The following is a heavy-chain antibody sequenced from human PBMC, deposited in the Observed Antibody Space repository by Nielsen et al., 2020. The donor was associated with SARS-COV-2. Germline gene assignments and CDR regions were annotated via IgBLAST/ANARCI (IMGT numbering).Heavy chain of an antibody. CDR3: ARGTKDCSSTSCREGAAFDI. V-gene: IGHV1-2*04. CDR1: GYTFTSYD. CDR2: INPNSGGT. D-gene: IGHD2-2*01. J-gene: IGHJ3*02. Sequence: ASVKVSCKASGYTFTSYDINWVRQATGQGLEWMGWINPNSGGTNYAQKFQGWVTMTRDTSISTAYMELSRLRSDDTAVYYCARGTKDCSSTSCREGAAFDIWGQGTMVTVSS.